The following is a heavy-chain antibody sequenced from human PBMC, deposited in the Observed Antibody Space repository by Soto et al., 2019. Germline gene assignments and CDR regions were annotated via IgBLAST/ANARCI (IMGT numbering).Heavy chain of an antibody. CDR2: IDWDDDK. Sequence: GSGPTLVNPTQTLTLTCTFSGFSLSTSGMRVNWIRQPPGKALEWLARIDWDDDKFYSTSLKTRLTISKDTSKNQVVLTMTNMDPVDTATYYCARLRSSSTHFDYWGQGTLVTVSS. V-gene: IGHV2-70*04. J-gene: IGHJ4*02. CDR3: ARLRSSSTHFDY. CDR1: GFSLSTSGMR. D-gene: IGHD6-6*01.